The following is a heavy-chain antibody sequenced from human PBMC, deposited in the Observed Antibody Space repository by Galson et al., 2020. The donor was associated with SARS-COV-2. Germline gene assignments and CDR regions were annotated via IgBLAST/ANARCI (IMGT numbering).Heavy chain of an antibody. Sequence: ASVKVSCKVSGYTLTELSMHWVRQAPGKGLEWMGGFDPDDGETIYAQKFQGRVTMTEDTSTDTAYMELSSLRSEDTAVYYCATGYTIFGVAPPNYWGQGTLVTVSS. CDR1: GYTLTELS. CDR3: ATGYTIFGVAPPNY. D-gene: IGHD3-3*01. CDR2: FDPDDGET. J-gene: IGHJ4*02. V-gene: IGHV1-24*01.